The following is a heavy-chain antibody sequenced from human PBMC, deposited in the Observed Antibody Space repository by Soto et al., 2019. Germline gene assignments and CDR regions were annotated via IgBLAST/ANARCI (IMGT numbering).Heavy chain of an antibody. V-gene: IGHV4-34*01. CDR3: ARGLAGRSSSWYDY. Sequence: QVQLQQWGAGLLKPSETLSLTCAVYGGSFSGYYWSWIRQPPGKGLEWIGEINHSGTTNYNPSLKSRVTISVDTSKNQLSLKLSSVTAADTAVYYCARGLAGRSSSWYDYWGKGTLVTVSS. J-gene: IGHJ4*02. CDR2: INHSGTT. D-gene: IGHD6-13*01. CDR1: GGSFSGYY.